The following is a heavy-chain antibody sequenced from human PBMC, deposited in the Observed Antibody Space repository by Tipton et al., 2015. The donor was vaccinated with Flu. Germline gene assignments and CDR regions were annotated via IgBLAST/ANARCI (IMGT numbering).Heavy chain of an antibody. Sequence: TLSLTCTFSGGSTSSDDYHWTWIRQPAGKGLEWIGHIYLSGTTAYNPSLKSRVTISKDTSKRQVSLKVRSVTAADAAVYYCARSTYYYGSGSSDYWGQGTLVTVSS. V-gene: IGHV4-61*09. J-gene: IGHJ4*02. CDR2: IYLSGTT. CDR1: GGSTSSDDYH. D-gene: IGHD3-10*01. CDR3: ARSTYYYGSGSSDY.